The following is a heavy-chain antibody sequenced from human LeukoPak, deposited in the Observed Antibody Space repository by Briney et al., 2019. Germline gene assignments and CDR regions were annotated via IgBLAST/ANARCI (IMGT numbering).Heavy chain of an antibody. CDR3: TRGAGWLIDY. Sequence: NPSETLSLTCTVSGGSISSGGYYWSWIRQPPGKGLEWTGYTYHSGSTYYNPSLKSRVTISVDRSKNQFSLKLSSVTAADTAVYYCTRGAGWLIDYWGQGILVTVSS. CDR2: TYHSGST. CDR1: GGSISSGGYY. J-gene: IGHJ4*02. D-gene: IGHD3-16*01. V-gene: IGHV4-30-2*01.